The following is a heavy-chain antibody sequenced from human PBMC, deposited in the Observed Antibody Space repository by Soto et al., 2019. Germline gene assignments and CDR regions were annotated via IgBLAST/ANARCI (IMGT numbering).Heavy chain of an antibody. D-gene: IGHD3-9*01. Sequence: PGGSLRLSCVASGFTFTRYYMTWVRQAPGKGLGWVASINLDGSEQFYVDSVKGRFIISRDNARSSHYLQMNSLRAEDTALYFCSKENWFQDYWGPGTLVTVSS. CDR3: SKENWFQDY. CDR2: INLDGSEQ. CDR1: GFTFTRYY. V-gene: IGHV3-7*03. J-gene: IGHJ4*02.